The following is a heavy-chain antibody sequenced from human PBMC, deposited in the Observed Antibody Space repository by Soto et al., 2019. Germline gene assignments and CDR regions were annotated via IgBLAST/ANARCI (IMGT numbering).Heavy chain of an antibody. CDR2: ISGSGGST. Sequence: GGSLRRSWATAGFGLSGDAVSWVRQAPGKGLEWVSAISGSGGSTYYADSVKGRFTISRDNSKNTLYLQMNSLRAEDTAVYYCATAARPNYYYGMDVWGQGTTVTVSS. CDR3: ATAARPNYYYGMDV. V-gene: IGHV3-23*01. J-gene: IGHJ6*02. D-gene: IGHD6-6*01. CDR1: GFGLSGDA.